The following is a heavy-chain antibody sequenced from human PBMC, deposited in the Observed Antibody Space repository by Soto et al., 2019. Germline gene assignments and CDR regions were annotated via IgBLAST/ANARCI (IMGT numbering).Heavy chain of an antibody. J-gene: IGHJ4*01. V-gene: IGHV4-4*07. CDR2: IYASGST. CDR3: ARMQLSGTWYPDY. CDR1: GDSISNYY. D-gene: IGHD6-13*01. Sequence: SETLSLTCTVSGDSISNYYWSWIRQPAGKGLEWIGRIYASGSTNYNPSFKSRVTMSVYTSNNQFFLRLSSVTAADTAVYYCARMQLSGTWYPDYWGQEPWSPSPQ.